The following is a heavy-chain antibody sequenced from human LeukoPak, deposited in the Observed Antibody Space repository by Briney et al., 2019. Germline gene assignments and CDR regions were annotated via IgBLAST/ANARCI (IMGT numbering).Heavy chain of an antibody. CDR2: IISISTHI. D-gene: IGHD6-13*01. J-gene: IGHJ4*02. Sequence: GRSLRPSWAAAGFTFSSYCINWVRQAPGKGSGWVSSIISISTHIYYGDSVKGRFTISRDNAKNSLYLQMNSLRAEDTAVYYCARVARGGIAAAGTNWGQGTLVTVSS. CDR3: ARVARGGIAAAGTN. CDR1: GFTFSSYC. V-gene: IGHV3-21*01.